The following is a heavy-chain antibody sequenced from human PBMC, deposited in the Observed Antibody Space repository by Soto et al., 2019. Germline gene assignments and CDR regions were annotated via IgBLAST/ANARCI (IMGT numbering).Heavy chain of an antibody. V-gene: IGHV4-4*02. CDR3: ARGGWYDSSGYYYPSGGMDV. J-gene: IGHJ6*02. Sequence: PSETLSLTCAVSGGSISSSNWWSWVRQPPGKGLEWIGEIYHSGSTYYNPSLKSRVTISVDRSKNQFSLKLSSVTAADTAVYYCARGGWYDSSGYYYPSGGMDVWGQGTTVTVPS. CDR2: IYHSGST. CDR1: GGSISSSNW. D-gene: IGHD3-22*01.